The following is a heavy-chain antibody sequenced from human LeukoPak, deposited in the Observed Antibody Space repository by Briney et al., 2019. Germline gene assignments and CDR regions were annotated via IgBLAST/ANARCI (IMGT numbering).Heavy chain of an antibody. J-gene: IGHJ4*02. CDR2: INHSGST. CDR1: GGSFSGYY. V-gene: IGHV4-34*01. D-gene: IGHD3-22*01. CDR3: ARARKYYYDSSGYFDY. Sequence: SETLSLTCAVYGGSFSGYYWSWIRQPPGKGLEWIGEINHSGSTNYNPSLKSRVTISVDTSKNQFSLKLSSVTAADTAVCYCARARKYYYDSSGYFDYWGQGTLVTVSS.